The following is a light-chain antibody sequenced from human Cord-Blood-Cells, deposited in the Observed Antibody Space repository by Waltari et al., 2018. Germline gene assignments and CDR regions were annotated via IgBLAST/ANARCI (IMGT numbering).Light chain of an antibody. CDR3: SSYTSSSTVV. Sequence: QSALPQPASVSGSPGQSVTISCTGTRRAVGGYNYVSWYQQHPGKAPKLMIYDVSNRPSGVSNRFSGSKSGNTASLTISGLQAEDEADYYCSSYTSSSTVVFGGGTKLTVL. CDR1: RRAVGGYNY. J-gene: IGLJ2*01. CDR2: DVS. V-gene: IGLV2-14*01.